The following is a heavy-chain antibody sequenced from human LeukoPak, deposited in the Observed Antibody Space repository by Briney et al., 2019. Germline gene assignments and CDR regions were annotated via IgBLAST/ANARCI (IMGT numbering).Heavy chain of an antibody. V-gene: IGHV3-23*01. CDR3: AKLSRGDSSGYYYAY. Sequence: PGGSLRLSCAASGFTFSSYAMSWVRQAPGKGLEWVSAISGSGGSTYYADSVKGRFTISRDNSKNTLYLQMNSPRAEDTAVYYCAKLSRGDSSGYYYAYWGQGTLVTVSS. J-gene: IGHJ4*02. CDR1: GFTFSSYA. D-gene: IGHD3-22*01. CDR2: ISGSGGST.